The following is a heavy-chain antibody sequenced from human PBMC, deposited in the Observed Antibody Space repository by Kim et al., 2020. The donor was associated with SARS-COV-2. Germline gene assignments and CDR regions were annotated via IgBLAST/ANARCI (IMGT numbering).Heavy chain of an antibody. J-gene: IGHJ6*02. Sequence: SQTLSLTCTVSGGSISSSSYYWGWIRQPPGKGLEWIGSIYYSGSTYYNPSLKSRVTISVDTSKNQFSLKLSSVTAADTAVYYCARRGWFGELLDYYYYGMDVWGQGTTVTVSS. D-gene: IGHD3-10*01. CDR1: GGSISSSSYY. V-gene: IGHV4-39*01. CDR3: ARRGWFGELLDYYYYGMDV. CDR2: IYYSGST.